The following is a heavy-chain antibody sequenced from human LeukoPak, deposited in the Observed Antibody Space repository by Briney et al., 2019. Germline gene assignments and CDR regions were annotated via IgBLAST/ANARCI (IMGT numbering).Heavy chain of an antibody. D-gene: IGHD6-13*01. CDR2: ISSSGGLI. CDR1: GFTLSSYE. Sequence: GGSLRLSCAASGFTLSSYEMNWVRQAPGKGLEWISYISSSGGLIYYADSVKGRFTISRDNAKNSLYLQMNSLRAEDTAVYYCARDATTEVGTVYMDVWGKGTTVTISS. CDR3: ARDATTEVGTVYMDV. J-gene: IGHJ6*03. V-gene: IGHV3-48*03.